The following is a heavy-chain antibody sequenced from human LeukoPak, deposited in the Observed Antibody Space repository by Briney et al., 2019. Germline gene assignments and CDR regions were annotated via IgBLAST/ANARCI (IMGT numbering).Heavy chain of an antibody. V-gene: IGHV3-66*01. CDR3: ARDRSLGY. J-gene: IGHJ4*02. Sequence: GGSLRLSCAASGFTVNHNYMSWVRQAPGKGLEWVSVIYSGGSTYYADSVKGRFSISRDSSKNMVYLQMNSLTAEDTAVYYCARDRSLGYWGQGTLVTVSS. CDR1: GFTVNHNY. CDR2: IYSGGST.